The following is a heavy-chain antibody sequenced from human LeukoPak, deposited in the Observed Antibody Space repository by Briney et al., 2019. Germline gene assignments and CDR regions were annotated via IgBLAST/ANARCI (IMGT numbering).Heavy chain of an antibody. D-gene: IGHD2-21*01. CDR3: AKEGVMGCEY. CDR1: GFTFSSHG. J-gene: IGHJ4*02. V-gene: IGHV3-23*01. Sequence: GGSLRLSCAASGFTFSSHGMNWVRQAPGKGLEWVSGISPNGGITYYTDSVKGRFTISRDNSKNTLYLQMNSLRAEDTAVYYCAKEGVMGCEYWGQGTLVTVSS. CDR2: ISPNGGIT.